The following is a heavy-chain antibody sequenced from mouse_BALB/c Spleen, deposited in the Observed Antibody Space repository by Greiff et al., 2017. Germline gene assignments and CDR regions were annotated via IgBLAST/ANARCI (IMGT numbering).Heavy chain of an antibody. CDR1: GFSLTSYG. Sequence: VQLQQSGPGLVAPSQSLSITCTVSGFSLTSYGVHWVRQPPGKGLEWLGVIWAGGSTNYNSALMSRLSISKDNSKSQVFLKMNSLQTDDTAMYYCARNREVRRVDWYFDVWGAGTTVTVSS. V-gene: IGHV2-9*02. D-gene: IGHD2-14*01. J-gene: IGHJ1*01. CDR2: IWAGGST. CDR3: ARNREVRRVDWYFDV.